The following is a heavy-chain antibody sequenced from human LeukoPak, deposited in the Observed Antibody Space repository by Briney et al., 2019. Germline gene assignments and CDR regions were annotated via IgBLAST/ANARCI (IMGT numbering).Heavy chain of an antibody. J-gene: IGHJ4*02. Sequence: GASVKVSCKASGYTFTSYYIHWVRQAPGQGLEWMGIINPSGGSTNYAQKFQGRVSMTRDTSTSTAYMELSSLRSEDTAVYYCARDQGMATISEFDYWGQGTLVTVSS. V-gene: IGHV1-46*01. CDR1: GYTFTSYY. CDR3: ARDQGMATISEFDY. CDR2: INPSGGST. D-gene: IGHD5-24*01.